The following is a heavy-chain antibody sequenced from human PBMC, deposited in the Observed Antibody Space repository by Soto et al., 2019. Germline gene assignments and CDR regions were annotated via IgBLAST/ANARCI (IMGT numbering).Heavy chain of an antibody. D-gene: IGHD3-10*01. CDR1: GFTFSSYS. J-gene: IGHJ4*02. Sequence: PGGSLRLSCAASGFTFSSYSMNWVRQAPGKGLEWVSSISSSSSYIYYADSVKGRFTISRDDSKNTAYLQMNSLKTEDTAVYYCTRHHITMVRGVIYGTDYWGQGTLVTVSS. CDR2: ISSSSSYI. CDR3: TRHHITMVRGVIYGTDY. V-gene: IGHV3-21*04.